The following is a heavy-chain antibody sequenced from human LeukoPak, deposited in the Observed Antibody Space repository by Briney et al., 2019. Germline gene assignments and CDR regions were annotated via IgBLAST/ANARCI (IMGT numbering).Heavy chain of an antibody. J-gene: IGHJ4*02. V-gene: IGHV3-23*01. CDR1: GFTFSSYA. D-gene: IGHD2-15*01. CDR2: VSGSGSST. CDR3: AKDDLGYCSGGSCYGPPGY. Sequence: GGSLRLPCAASGFTFSSYAMSWVRQAPGKGLEWGLVVSGSGSSTYCADSVKGRFIISRDNSKNTLYLQMNSLRAEDTAVYYCAKDDLGYCSGGSCYGPPGYWGQGTLVTVSS.